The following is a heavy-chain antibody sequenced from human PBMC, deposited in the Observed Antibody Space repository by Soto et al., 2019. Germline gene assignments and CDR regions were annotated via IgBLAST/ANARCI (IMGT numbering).Heavy chain of an antibody. CDR3: ARDSRTGCSSTDCYMS. J-gene: IGHJ5*02. D-gene: IGHD2-2*01. Sequence: SETLSLICAVSGDSISSGAWWSWVRQSPGKGLQWIGEIYHSGNTRNNPSLKSRVTMSVDKSNNQFSLNLMSVTAADTATYYCARDSRTGCSSTDCYMSWGRGILVTVSS. CDR2: IYHSGNT. V-gene: IGHV4-4*02. CDR1: GDSISSGAW.